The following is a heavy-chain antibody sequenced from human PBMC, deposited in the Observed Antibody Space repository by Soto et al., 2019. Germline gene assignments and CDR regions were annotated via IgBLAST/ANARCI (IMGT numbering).Heavy chain of an antibody. V-gene: IGHV3-30*18. D-gene: IGHD2-15*01. CDR1: GFTFSYG. Sequence: VQLLESGGGLVQPGGSLRLSCAASGFTFSYGIHWLRQAPGKGLEWMAYISYDASNKFYGDSVKGRFIISRDNSKNTQFLQMNSLRAEDTAVYYCAKLVIGYCSGNTCDDYWGQGTLVAVSS. CDR2: ISYDASNK. J-gene: IGHJ4*02. CDR3: AKLVIGYCSGNTCDDY.